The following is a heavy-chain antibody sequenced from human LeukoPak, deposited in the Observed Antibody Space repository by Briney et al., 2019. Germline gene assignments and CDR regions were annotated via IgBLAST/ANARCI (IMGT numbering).Heavy chain of an antibody. Sequence: GGSLRLSCAASGFTFSSYGMSWVRQAPGKGLEWVSAVSGSGGSTYYADSVKGRFTISRDNSKNTLYLQMNSLRAEDTAVYYCARGYRTYFDYWGQGTLVTVSS. D-gene: IGHD6-25*01. CDR2: VSGSGGST. CDR1: GFTFSSYG. J-gene: IGHJ4*02. CDR3: ARGYRTYFDY. V-gene: IGHV3-23*01.